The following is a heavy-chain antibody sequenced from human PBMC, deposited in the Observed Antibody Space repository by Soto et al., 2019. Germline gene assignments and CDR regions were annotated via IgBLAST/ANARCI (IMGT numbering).Heavy chain of an antibody. CDR2: IDDSGDGT. CDR1: GFTFSNYA. D-gene: IGHD1-1*01. J-gene: IGHJ4*02. CDR3: AKEQLERHFGFDY. V-gene: IGHV3-23*01. Sequence: EVQVLESGGGLVQPGGSLRLSCAASGFTFSNYAMSWVRQAPGKGLEWVSGIDDSGDGTYYANSVKGRFTISRDNSKNTLYLEMNSLRAEDTAVYHCAKEQLERHFGFDYWGQGTLVTVSS.